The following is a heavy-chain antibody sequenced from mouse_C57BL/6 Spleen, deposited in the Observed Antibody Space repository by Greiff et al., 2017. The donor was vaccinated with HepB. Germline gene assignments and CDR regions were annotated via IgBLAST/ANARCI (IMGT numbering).Heavy chain of an antibody. V-gene: IGHV1-5*01. CDR1: GYTFTSYW. D-gene: IGHD2-4*01. CDR3: TNIYYDYDMGY. J-gene: IGHJ2*01. Sequence: VHVKQSGTVLARPGASVKMSCKTSGYTFTSYWMHWVKQRPGQGLEWIGAIYPGNSDTSYNQKFKGKAKLTAVTSASTAYMELSSLTNEDSAVYYCTNIYYDYDMGYWGQGTTLTVSS. CDR2: IYPGNSDT.